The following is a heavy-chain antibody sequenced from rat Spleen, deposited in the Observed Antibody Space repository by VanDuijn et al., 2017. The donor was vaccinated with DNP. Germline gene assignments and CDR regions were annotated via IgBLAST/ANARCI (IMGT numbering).Heavy chain of an antibody. V-gene: IGHV5-22*01. CDR3: ASHYNNNLHWFPY. CDR2: ISYEGRST. Sequence: EVQLVESGGVLVQPGRSLKLSCAASGFTFSDYYMAWVRQAPKEGLEWVASISYEGRSTYYGDSLTGRFTISRDNAKTTLYLQMNSLRSEYTATYYCASHYNNNLHWFPYWGQGTLVTVSS. D-gene: IGHD1-10*01. J-gene: IGHJ3*01. CDR1: GFTFSDYY.